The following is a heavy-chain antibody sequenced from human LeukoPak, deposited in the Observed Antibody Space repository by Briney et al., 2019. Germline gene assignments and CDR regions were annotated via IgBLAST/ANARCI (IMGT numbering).Heavy chain of an antibody. D-gene: IGHD3-10*01. CDR3: ARAVGGDGSGSL. CDR1: GYTFTGCY. V-gene: IGHV1-2*02. J-gene: IGHJ4*02. CDR2: INPNSGGT. Sequence: ASVKVSCKASGYTFTGCYMHWVRQAPGQGLERMGWINPNSGGTNYAQKFQGRVTMTRDTSISTAYMELSRLRSDDTAVYYCARAVGGDGSGSLWGPGTLVTVSS.